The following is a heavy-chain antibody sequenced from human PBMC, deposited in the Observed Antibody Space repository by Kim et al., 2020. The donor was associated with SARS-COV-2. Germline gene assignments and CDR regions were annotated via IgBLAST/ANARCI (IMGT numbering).Heavy chain of an antibody. CDR1: GYTFTGYY. CDR2: INPNSGGT. J-gene: IGHJ4*02. D-gene: IGHD2-15*01. V-gene: IGHV1-2*06. Sequence: ASVKVSCKASGYTFTGYYMHWVRQAPGQGLEWMGRINPNSGGTNYAQKFQGRVTMTRDTSISTAYMELSRLRSDDTAVYYCARVVVAATQVRYFDYWGQGTLVTVSS. CDR3: ARVVVAATQVRYFDY.